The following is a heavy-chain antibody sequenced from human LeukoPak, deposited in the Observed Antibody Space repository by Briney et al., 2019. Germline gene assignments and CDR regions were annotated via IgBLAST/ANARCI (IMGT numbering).Heavy chain of an antibody. D-gene: IGHD3-10*01. J-gene: IGHJ6*03. CDR3: AKDSYYYGSGSYPPNYYYYYMDV. Sequence: GRSLRLSCAASGFTFDDYAMHWVRQAPGKGLEWVSGISWNSGSIGYADSVKGRFTISRDNAKNSLYLQMNSLRAEDTALYYCAKDSYYYGSGSYPPNYYYYYMDVWGKGTTVTVSS. V-gene: IGHV3-9*01. CDR1: GFTFDDYA. CDR2: ISWNSGSI.